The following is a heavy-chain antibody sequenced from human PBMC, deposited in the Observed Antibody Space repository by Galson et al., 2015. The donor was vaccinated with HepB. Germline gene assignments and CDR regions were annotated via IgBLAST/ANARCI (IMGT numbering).Heavy chain of an antibody. V-gene: IGHV1-18*01. CDR2: ISAYNGNT. Sequence: SVKVSCKASGYTFTSYGISWVRQAPGQGPEWMGWISAYNGNTNYAQKLQGRVTMTTDTSTSTAYMELRSLRSDDTAVYYCARRGLLWFGELVSYYYGMDVWGQGTTVTVSS. D-gene: IGHD3-10*01. CDR1: GYTFTSYG. CDR3: ARRGLLWFGELVSYYYGMDV. J-gene: IGHJ6*02.